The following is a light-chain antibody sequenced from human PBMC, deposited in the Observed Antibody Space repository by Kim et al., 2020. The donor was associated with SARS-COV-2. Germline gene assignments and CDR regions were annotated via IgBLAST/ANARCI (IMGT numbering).Light chain of an antibody. CDR3: SSFAASNILL. CDR1: YNY. V-gene: IGLV2-8*01. Sequence: SSSGSPGQSVTLSCSGIYNYISWYQHHPGKTPKLLIYDVNKRPSGVPDRFSGSKSATTASLTVSGLQADDEADYYCSSFAASNILLFGGGTKVTVL. J-gene: IGLJ2*01. CDR2: DVN.